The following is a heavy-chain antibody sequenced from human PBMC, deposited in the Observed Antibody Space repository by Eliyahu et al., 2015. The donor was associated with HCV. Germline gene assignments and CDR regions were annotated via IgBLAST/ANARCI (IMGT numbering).Heavy chain of an antibody. J-gene: IGHJ4*02. D-gene: IGHD5-12*01. Sequence: QVQLVQSGAEVKKPGASVKVSCKASGYTFTGYYMHWVRQAPGQGLEWMGWINPNSGGTNYPQRFQGRVTMTRDTSISTAYMELSRLRSDDTAVYYCARGENIEATPLLSSAYWGQGTLVTVSS. CDR2: INPNSGGT. V-gene: IGHV1-2*02. CDR3: ARGENIEATPLLSSAY. CDR1: GYTFTGYY.